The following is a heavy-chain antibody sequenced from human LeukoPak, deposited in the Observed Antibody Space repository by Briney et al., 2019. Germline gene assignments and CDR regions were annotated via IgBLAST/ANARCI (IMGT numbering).Heavy chain of an antibody. CDR2: TNWNGGST. J-gene: IGHJ4*02. CDR3: ARADNYYDSSGPAGEGSFDY. V-gene: IGHV3-20*04. D-gene: IGHD3-22*01. CDR1: GGSFSGYY. Sequence: ETLSLTCAVYGGSFSGYYWSWIRQPPGKGLEWVSGTNWNGGSTGYADSVKGRFTISRDNAKNSLYLQMNSLRAEDTALYYCARADNYYDSSGPAGEGSFDYWGQGTLVTVSS.